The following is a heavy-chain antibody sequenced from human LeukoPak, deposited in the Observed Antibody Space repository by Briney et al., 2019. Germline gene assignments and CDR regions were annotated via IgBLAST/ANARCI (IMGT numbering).Heavy chain of an antibody. CDR2: IRYDGSNK. CDR3: AKAIHSSSSGVVDY. J-gene: IGHJ4*02. CDR1: GFIFSNYA. D-gene: IGHD6-6*01. V-gene: IGHV3-30*02. Sequence: GALRLSCAASGFIFSNYAMHWVRQAPGKGLEWVTFIRYDGSNKYYAESVKGRFTISRDNSKNTLYLQMNSLRAEDTAVYYCAKAIHSSSSGVVDYWGQGTLVTVSS.